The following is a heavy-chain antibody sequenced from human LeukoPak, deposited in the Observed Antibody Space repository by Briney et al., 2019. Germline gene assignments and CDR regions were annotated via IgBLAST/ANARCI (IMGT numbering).Heavy chain of an antibody. J-gene: IGHJ4*02. CDR3: AKAFSSGWSPFDY. Sequence: PGGSLTLSCAVSGFTINTFTMNWVRHPQGKGLEWVSTIRGDEGGTYYDDSVKCRFTISRDNFENTLYLQMNYMREEDTALYYCAKAFSSGWSPFDYWGQGALVTVSS. D-gene: IGHD6-19*01. V-gene: IGHV3-23*01. CDR1: GFTINTFT. CDR2: IRGDEGGT.